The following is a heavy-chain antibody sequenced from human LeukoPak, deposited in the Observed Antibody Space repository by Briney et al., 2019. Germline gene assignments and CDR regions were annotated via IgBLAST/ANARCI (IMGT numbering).Heavy chain of an antibody. CDR1: GFTFSSYG. CDR2: ISGSGGNT. CDR3: AKPAKTDYADY. D-gene: IGHD1-14*01. Sequence: GGSLRLSCAASGFTFSSYGMNWVRQAPGKGLEWVSAISGSGGNTYYADSVKGRFTISRDNSKNTLYLQMNSLRAEDTALYYCAKPAKTDYADYWGQGTLVTVSS. J-gene: IGHJ4*02. V-gene: IGHV3-23*01.